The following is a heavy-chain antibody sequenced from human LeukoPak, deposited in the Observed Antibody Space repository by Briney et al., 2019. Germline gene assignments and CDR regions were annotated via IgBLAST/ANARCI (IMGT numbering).Heavy chain of an antibody. J-gene: IGHJ4*02. CDR2: INPNSGGT. D-gene: IGHD1-26*01. Sequence: ASVKVSCKASGYTFTGYYMHWVRQAPGQGLEWMGWINPNSGGTNYAQKFQGRVTMTRDTSISTAYMELSRLRSDDTAMYYCASSEAVGATSFDYWGQGTLVTVSS. CDR1: GYTFTGYY. V-gene: IGHV1-2*02. CDR3: ASSEAVGATSFDY.